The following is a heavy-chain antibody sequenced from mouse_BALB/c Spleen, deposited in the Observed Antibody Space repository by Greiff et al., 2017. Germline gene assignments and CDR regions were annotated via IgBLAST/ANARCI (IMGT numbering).Heavy chain of an antibody. D-gene: IGHD2-2*01. CDR1: GYTFTSYW. CDR3: ARKELWLRQDYYAMDY. Sequence: VQLQQPGAELVKPGASVKLSCKASGYTFTSYWMHWVKQRPGQGLEWIGEIDPSDSYTNYNQKFKGKATLTVDKSSSTAYMQLSSLTSEDSAVYYCARKELWLRQDYYAMDYWGQGTSVTVSS. CDR2: IDPSDSYT. J-gene: IGHJ4*01. V-gene: IGHV1-69*02.